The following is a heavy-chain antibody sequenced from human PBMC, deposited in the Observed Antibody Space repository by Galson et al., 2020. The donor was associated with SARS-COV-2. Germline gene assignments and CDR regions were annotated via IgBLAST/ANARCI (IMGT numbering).Heavy chain of an antibody. Sequence: KMSGPTLVKPTETLTLTCTVSGFSLSNARMGVSWIRQPPGKALEWLAHIFSNDEKSYSTSLKSRLTISKDTSKSQVVLTMTNMDPVDTATYYCARSLGYCSGGSCENWFDPWGQGTLVTVSS. J-gene: IGHJ5*02. V-gene: IGHV2-26*01. CDR3: ARSLGYCSGGSCENWFDP. D-gene: IGHD2-15*01. CDR1: GFSLSNARMG. CDR2: IFSNDEK.